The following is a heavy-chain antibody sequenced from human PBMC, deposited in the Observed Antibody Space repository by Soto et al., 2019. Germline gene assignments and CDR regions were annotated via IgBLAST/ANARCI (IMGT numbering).Heavy chain of an antibody. CDR1: GFTLSSYS. CDR3: ARDRWEQHLVGLNASDI. CDR2: ISSSSSTI. D-gene: IGHD6-13*01. Sequence: GGSLRLSCAASGFTLSSYSMNWVRQAPGKGLEWVSYISSSSSTIYYADSVKGRFTISRDNAMNSLYLQMNNLRAEDTALYYCARDRWEQHLVGLNASDIWGQGTMVTVS. V-gene: IGHV3-48*01. J-gene: IGHJ3*02.